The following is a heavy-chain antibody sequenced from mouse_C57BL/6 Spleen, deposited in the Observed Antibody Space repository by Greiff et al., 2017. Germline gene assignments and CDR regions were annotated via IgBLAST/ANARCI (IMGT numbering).Heavy chain of an antibody. D-gene: IGHD1-1*01. J-gene: IGHJ1*03. CDR3: ARPPGSSYDWYFDV. V-gene: IGHV1-55*01. CDR2: IYPGSGST. Sequence: QVQLQQPGAELVKPGASVKMSCKASGYTFTSYWITWVKQRPGQGLEWIGDIYPGSGSTNYNEQFKSKATLTVDTSTSTAYMQLSSLTSEDSAVYYCARPPGSSYDWYFDVWGTGTTVTVSS. CDR1: GYTFTSYW.